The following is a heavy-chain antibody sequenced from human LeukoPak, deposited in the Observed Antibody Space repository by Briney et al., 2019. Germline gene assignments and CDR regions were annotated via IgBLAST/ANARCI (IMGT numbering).Heavy chain of an antibody. D-gene: IGHD3-16*01. CDR2: IGGSFSGST. Sequence: GGSLRLPCAASGFAFDAYGMNWVRLAPGKGLEWVSSIGGSFSGSTYYADSVKGRFSISRDNSKNTLYLQMNSLRADDTAVYYCAKGVRLGGRDYFDFWGQGTLVTVSS. CDR3: AKGVRLGGRDYFDF. CDR1: GFAFDAYG. J-gene: IGHJ4*02. V-gene: IGHV3-23*01.